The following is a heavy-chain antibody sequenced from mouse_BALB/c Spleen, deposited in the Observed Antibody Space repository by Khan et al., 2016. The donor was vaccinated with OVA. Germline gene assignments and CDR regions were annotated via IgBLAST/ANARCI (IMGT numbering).Heavy chain of an antibody. V-gene: IGHV3-2*02. CDR3: ARDGSRYNYAMDY. J-gene: IGHJ4*01. CDR1: GYSITSDYA. Sequence: EVQLQESGPGLVKPSQSLSLTCTVTGYSITSDYAWNWIRQFPGNKLDWMGYISYSGSTNYNPSLKSRISITRDTSKNQFFLQLNSGTTEDTATYYCARDGSRYNYAMDYWGQGTSVTVSS. D-gene: IGHD2-3*01. CDR2: ISYSGST.